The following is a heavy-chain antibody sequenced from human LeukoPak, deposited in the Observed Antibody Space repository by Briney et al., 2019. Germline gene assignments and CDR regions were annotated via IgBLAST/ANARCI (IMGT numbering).Heavy chain of an antibody. CDR1: GFTFSSYA. CDR2: IMSSSSII. CDR3: ARDHNWSFDY. J-gene: IGHJ4*02. Sequence: GGSLRLSCAASGFTFSSYAMHWVRQAPGKGLEWISYIMSSSSIIYYADSVKGRFAISRDNAKNSLYLQMNNLRAEDTAVYYCARDHNWSFDYWGQGTLVTVSS. V-gene: IGHV3-48*01. D-gene: IGHD1-20*01.